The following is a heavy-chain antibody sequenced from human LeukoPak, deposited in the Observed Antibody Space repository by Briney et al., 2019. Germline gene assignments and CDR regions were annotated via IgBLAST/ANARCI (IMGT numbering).Heavy chain of an antibody. CDR3: AREGLAAIGGSFDY. CDR1: GGNFRTYA. V-gene: IGHV1-69*13. D-gene: IGHD3-16*01. Sequence: ASVKVSCKTYGGNFRTYALSWVRQAPGQGLEWLGGIIPILGTTNYTQKLQDRVTITADESTSTAYLELRTLTSDDTAVYYCAREGLAAIGGSFDYWGQGTLITVSS. J-gene: IGHJ4*02. CDR2: IIPILGTT.